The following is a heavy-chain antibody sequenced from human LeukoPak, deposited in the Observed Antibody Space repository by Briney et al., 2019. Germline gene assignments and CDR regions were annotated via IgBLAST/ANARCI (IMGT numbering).Heavy chain of an antibody. D-gene: IGHD2-2*02. CDR1: GFTFSSYA. CDR3: ARDGQHIVVVPAAIRWDPWDYGMDV. Sequence: PGGSLRLSCAASGFTFSSYAMSWVRQAPGKGLEWVSAISGSGGSTYYADSVKGRFTISRDNSKNTLYLQMNSLRAEDTAVYYCARDGQHIVVVPAAIRWDPWDYGMDVWGQGTTVTVSS. CDR2: ISGSGGST. J-gene: IGHJ6*02. V-gene: IGHV3-23*01.